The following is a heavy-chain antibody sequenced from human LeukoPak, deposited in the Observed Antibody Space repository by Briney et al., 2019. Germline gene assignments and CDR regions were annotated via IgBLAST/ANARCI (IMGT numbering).Heavy chain of an antibody. V-gene: IGHV1-69*13. D-gene: IGHD2-15*01. CDR3: ARSSEAARVVVVAAPHELDY. J-gene: IGHJ4*02. CDR2: IIPIFGTA. Sequence: SVKVSCKASGCTFSSYAISWVRQAPGQGLDWMGGIIPIFGTANYAQKFQGRVTITADESTSTAYMELSSLRSEDTAVYYCARSSEAARVVVVAAPHELDYWGQGTLVTVSS. CDR1: GCTFSSYA.